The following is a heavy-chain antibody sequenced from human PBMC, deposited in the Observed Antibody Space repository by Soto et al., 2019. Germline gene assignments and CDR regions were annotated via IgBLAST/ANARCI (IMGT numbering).Heavy chain of an antibody. CDR1: GGSFIGYY. V-gene: IGHV4-34*01. CDR2: INHSGST. D-gene: IGHD2-15*01. Sequence: PEKLSLTCAVYGGSFIGYYWSWIRQPPGKGLEWIGEINHSGSTNYNPSLKSRVTISVDTSKKQFSLKLSSVTAAATAVYYIASGDHSHSFDDWGQHTLLTVSS. CDR3: ASGDHSHSFDD. J-gene: IGHJ4*01.